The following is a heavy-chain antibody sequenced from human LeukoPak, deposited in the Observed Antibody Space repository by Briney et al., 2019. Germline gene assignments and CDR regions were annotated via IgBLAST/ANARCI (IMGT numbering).Heavy chain of an antibody. J-gene: IGHJ4*02. D-gene: IGHD1-26*01. Sequence: SETLSLTCTVSGGSIGSYYWSWIRQPPGKGLEWIGYVYYSGSTNYNPSLKSRVTISVDTSKNQFSLKLSSVTAADTAIYYCARRYSGWPYYFDYWGQGTLVTVSS. V-gene: IGHV4-59*08. CDR1: GGSIGSYY. CDR3: ARRYSGWPYYFDY. CDR2: VYYSGST.